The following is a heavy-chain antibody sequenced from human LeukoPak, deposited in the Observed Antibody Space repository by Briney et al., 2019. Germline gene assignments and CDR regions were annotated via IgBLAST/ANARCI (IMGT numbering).Heavy chain of an antibody. D-gene: IGHD3-3*01. CDR3: ARGGRFYGAFDI. CDR1: GGTFSSYA. V-gene: IGHV1-69*13. Sequence: ASVKVSCKASGGTFSSYAISWVRQAPGQGLEWMGGIIPIFGTANYAQKFQGRVTITADESTSTAYMELSSLRSEDTAVYYCARGGRFYGAFDIWGKGQWSPSLQ. CDR2: IIPIFGTA. J-gene: IGHJ3*02.